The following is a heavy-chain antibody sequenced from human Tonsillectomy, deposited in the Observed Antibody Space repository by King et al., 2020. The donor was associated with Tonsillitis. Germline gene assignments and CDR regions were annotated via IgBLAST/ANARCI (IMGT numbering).Heavy chain of an antibody. CDR1: GGTISSYA. CDR2: IIPIFGTA. V-gene: IGHV1-69*01. CDR3: ARSPPIYYYDSSGSNDY. J-gene: IGHJ4*02. Sequence: VQLVESGAEVKKPGSSVKVSCKASGGTISSYAISWVRQAPGQGLEWMGGIIPIFGTANYAQKFQGRVTITADESTSTAYMELSSLRSEDTAVYYCARSPPIYYYDSSGSNDYWDQGTLVTVSS. D-gene: IGHD3-22*01.